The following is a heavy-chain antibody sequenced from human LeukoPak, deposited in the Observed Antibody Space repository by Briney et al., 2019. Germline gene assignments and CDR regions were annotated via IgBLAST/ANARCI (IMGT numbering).Heavy chain of an antibody. V-gene: IGHV4-59*01. J-gene: IGHJ5*02. D-gene: IGHD3-22*01. CDR3: ARESSSGYSRPNWFDP. CDR2: IYYSGST. Sequence: PSENLSLTCTVSGGSISSYYWSWIRQPPGKGLEWIGYIYYSGSTNYNPSLKSRVTISVDTSKNQFSLKLSSVTAADTAVYYCARESSSGYSRPNWFDPWGQGTLVTVSS. CDR1: GGSISSYY.